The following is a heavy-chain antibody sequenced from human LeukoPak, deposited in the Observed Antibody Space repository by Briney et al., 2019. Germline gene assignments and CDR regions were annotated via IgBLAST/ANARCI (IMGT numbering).Heavy chain of an antibody. CDR3: ARSRPIYGSGSYYLYNWFDP. CDR2: INPNSGGT. Sequence: ASVKVSCKASGYTFTGYYMHWVRQAPGQGLEWVGWINPNSGGTNYAQKFQGRVTMTRDTSISTAYMELSRLRSDDTAVYYCARSRPIYGSGSYYLYNWFDPWGQGTLVTVSS. J-gene: IGHJ5*02. CDR1: GYTFTGYY. V-gene: IGHV1-2*02. D-gene: IGHD3-10*01.